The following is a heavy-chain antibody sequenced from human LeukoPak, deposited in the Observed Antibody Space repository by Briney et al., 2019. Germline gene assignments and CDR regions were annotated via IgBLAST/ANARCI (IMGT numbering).Heavy chain of an antibody. J-gene: IGHJ4*02. CDR1: GFTFTTYA. D-gene: IGHD3-10*01. V-gene: IGHV3-30-3*02. CDR2: ISYDGSNK. CDR3: AKLYGSGSSNIDY. Sequence: GGSLRLSCAASGFTFTTYAMHWVRQAPGKGLEWVAVISYDGSNKYYADSVKGRFTISRDNSKNTLYLQMNSLRAEDTAVYYCAKLYGSGSSNIDYWGQGTLVTVSS.